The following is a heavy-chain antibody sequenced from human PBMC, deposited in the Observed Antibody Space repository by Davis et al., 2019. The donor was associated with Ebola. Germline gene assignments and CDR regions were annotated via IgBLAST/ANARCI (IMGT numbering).Heavy chain of an antibody. CDR3: ARGDKYAHEY. V-gene: IGHV1-2*06. Sequence: ASVKVSCKASGYTFTDYNIHWMRQAPGQGLEWLGRVILKSGATNYAQKFQGRVTMTRDTSISTVYMELSSLRYDDTADYCARGDKYAHEYWGKGTLVTVSS. J-gene: IGHJ4*02. D-gene: IGHD2-2*01. CDR2: VILKSGAT. CDR1: GYTFTDYN.